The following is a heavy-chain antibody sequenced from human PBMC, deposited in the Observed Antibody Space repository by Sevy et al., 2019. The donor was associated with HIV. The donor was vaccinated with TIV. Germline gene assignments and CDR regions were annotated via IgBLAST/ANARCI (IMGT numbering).Heavy chain of an antibody. J-gene: IGHJ3*02. CDR3: ARERGISFIVGATTGAFDI. CDR2: ISSGSTYT. V-gene: IGHV3-11*06. D-gene: IGHD1-26*01. Sequence: GGSLRLSCEVSGFTFSDFYMSWIRQAPGKGLEWVSDISSGSTYTKSADSVKGRFTISRDNAKNSLYLQMSSLRAEDTAVYYCARERGISFIVGATTGAFDIWGQGTMVTVSS. CDR1: GFTFSDFY.